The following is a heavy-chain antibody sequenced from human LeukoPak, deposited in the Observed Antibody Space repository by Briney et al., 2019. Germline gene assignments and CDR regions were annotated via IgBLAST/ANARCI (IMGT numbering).Heavy chain of an antibody. D-gene: IGHD3-16*01. CDR2: IYSGGST. CDR1: GFTVSSNY. J-gene: IGHJ4*02. Sequence: GGSLRLSCAASGFTVSSNYMSWVRQAPGKGLEWVSVIYSGGSTYYADSVKGRFTISRDNSKNTLYLQMNSLRAEDTAVYYCARVMITFGGVMGFDYWGQGTLVTVSS. V-gene: IGHV3-53*01. CDR3: ARVMITFGGVMGFDY.